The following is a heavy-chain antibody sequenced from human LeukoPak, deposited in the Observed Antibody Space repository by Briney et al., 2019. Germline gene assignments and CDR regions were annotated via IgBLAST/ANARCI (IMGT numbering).Heavy chain of an antibody. CDR3: ARQVIAIRYFDY. Sequence: SETLSLTCTVSGGSISSSSYYWGWIRQPPGKGPEWTGSIYYSGSTYYNPSHKSRVTISVDTSKNQFSLKLSSVTAADTAVYYCARQVIAIRYFDYWGQGTLVTVSS. CDR1: GGSISSSSYY. CDR2: IYYSGST. D-gene: IGHD2-21*01. V-gene: IGHV4-39*01. J-gene: IGHJ4*02.